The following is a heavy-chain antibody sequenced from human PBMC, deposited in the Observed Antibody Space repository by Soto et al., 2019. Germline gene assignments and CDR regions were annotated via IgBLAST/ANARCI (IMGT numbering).Heavy chain of an antibody. CDR3: ARVPDRRYSGYAFETLPDY. CDR2: ISAYNGNT. CDR1: GYTFTSYG. Sequence: GASVKVSCKASGYTFTSYGISWVRQAPGQGLEWMGWISAYNGNTNCAQKLQGRVTMTTDTSTSTTYMELRSLRSDDTAVYYCARVPDRRYSGYAFETLPDYWGQGTLVTVSS. D-gene: IGHD5-12*01. V-gene: IGHV1-18*01. J-gene: IGHJ4*02.